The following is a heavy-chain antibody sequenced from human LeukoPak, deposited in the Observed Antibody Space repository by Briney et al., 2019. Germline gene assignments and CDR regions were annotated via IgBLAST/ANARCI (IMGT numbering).Heavy chain of an antibody. CDR2: IKQDGSEK. CDR1: GFTFSSYW. J-gene: IGHJ5*02. CDR3: ARDGGGWLVRSRFDP. V-gene: IGHV3-7*01. D-gene: IGHD6-19*01. Sequence: GGSLRLSCAAPGFTFSSYWMSWVRQAPGKGLEWVANIKQDGSEKYYVDSVKGRFTISRDNAKNSLYLQMNSLRAEDTAVYYCARDGGGWLVRSRFDPWGQGTLVTVSS.